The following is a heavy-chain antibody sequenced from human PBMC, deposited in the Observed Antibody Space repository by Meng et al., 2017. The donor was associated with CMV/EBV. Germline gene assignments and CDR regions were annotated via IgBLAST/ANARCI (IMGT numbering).Heavy chain of an antibody. V-gene: IGHV4-61*01. D-gene: IGHD3-3*01. J-gene: IGHJ6*02. CDR1: GGSVNSGSYY. CDR3: ARAATIFEYYGIDV. CDR2: IYYSGST. Sequence: SETLSLTCTVSGGSVNSGSYYWSWIRQPPGTGLEWIGYIYYSGSTNYNPSLKSRVTISVDTSKNQFSLKLSSVTAADTAVYYCARAATIFEYYGIDVWGQGTTVTSP.